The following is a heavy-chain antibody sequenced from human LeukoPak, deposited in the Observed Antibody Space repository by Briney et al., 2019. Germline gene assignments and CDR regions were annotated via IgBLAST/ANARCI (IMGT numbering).Heavy chain of an antibody. D-gene: IGHD3-16*01. CDR3: AGGWQATRYYYYYGMDV. CDR2: VYYSGST. Sequence: PSETLSLTCVVSGGSVSGYYWGWIRQPPGRGLEWIGYVYYSGSTNYNPSFKSRITISVDTSRNQFSLKLSSVTAADTAVYYCAGGWQATRYYYYYGMDVWGQGTTVTVSS. CDR1: GGSVSGYY. V-gene: IGHV4-59*02. J-gene: IGHJ6*02.